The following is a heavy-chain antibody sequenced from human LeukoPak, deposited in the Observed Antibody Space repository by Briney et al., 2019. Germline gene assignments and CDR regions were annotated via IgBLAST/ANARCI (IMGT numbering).Heavy chain of an antibody. D-gene: IGHD6-19*01. J-gene: IGHJ1*01. V-gene: IGHV3-66*01. CDR1: GFTVSSNY. Sequence: GGSLRLSCAASGFTVSSNYMSWVRQAPGKGLEWVSVIYSGGRTYYADSVKGRFTISRDNSKNTLYLQMNSLRAEDTAVYYCAKDRSSGWYSFQHWGQGTLVSVSS. CDR2: IYSGGRT. CDR3: AKDRSSGWYSFQH.